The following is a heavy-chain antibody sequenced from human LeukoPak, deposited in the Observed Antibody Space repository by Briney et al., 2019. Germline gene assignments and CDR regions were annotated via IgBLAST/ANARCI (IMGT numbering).Heavy chain of an antibody. D-gene: IGHD6-13*01. V-gene: IGHV3-11*01. J-gene: IGHJ2*01. CDR1: GFTFSAYY. Sequence: PGGSLRLSCAVSGFTFSAYYMTWIRQAPGKGLEWVSYISSSSYTTYYADSVKGRFTISRDNAKNSLYLQMNSLRAEDTAVYYCARVGPAAAGRGYWYFDLWGRGTLVTVSS. CDR2: ISSSSYTT. CDR3: ARVGPAAAGRGYWYFDL.